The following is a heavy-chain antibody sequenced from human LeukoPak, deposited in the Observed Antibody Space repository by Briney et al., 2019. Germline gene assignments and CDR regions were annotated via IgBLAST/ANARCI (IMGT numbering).Heavy chain of an antibody. CDR3: ARVSNTYYSRFDP. J-gene: IGHJ5*02. Sequence: SETLSLTCAVYGGSFSGYYWSWIRQPPGKGLEWIGEINHSGSTSYNPSLKSRVTISVDTSKNQFSLKLSSVTAADTAVYYCARVSNTYYSRFDPWGQGTLVTVSS. D-gene: IGHD3-10*01. CDR1: GGSFSGYY. V-gene: IGHV4-34*01. CDR2: INHSGST.